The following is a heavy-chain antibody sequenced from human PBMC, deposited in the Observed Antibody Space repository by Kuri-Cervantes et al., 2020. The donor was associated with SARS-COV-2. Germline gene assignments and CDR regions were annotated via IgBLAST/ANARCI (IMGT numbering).Heavy chain of an antibody. D-gene: IGHD4-11*01. CDR3: ARCAFTDYSNYYYYYYYGMDV. J-gene: IGHJ6*02. CDR1: EFSFSSDG. V-gene: IGHV3-33*01. Sequence: GESMKISCAVSEFSFSSDGMHLVRPAPGKGLEWVEVIWYDGSNKYYADPVKRRFTISRDNSKNTLYLQMNSLRAEDTAVYYCARCAFTDYSNYYYYYYYGMDVWGQGTTVTVSS. CDR2: IWYDGSNK.